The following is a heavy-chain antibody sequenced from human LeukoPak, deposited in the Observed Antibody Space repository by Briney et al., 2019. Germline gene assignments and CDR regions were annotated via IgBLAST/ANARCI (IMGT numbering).Heavy chain of an antibody. V-gene: IGHV3-23*01. CDR3: VREDTPATANY. J-gene: IGHJ4*02. Sequence: GGSLRLSCEASEFILSSYAMSWVRQTPGKGLEWVSAISGGGDITYYADSVTGRFTTSRDNSKDTLFLQMHSLRPGDTAVYYCVREDTPATANYWGQGTLVTISS. D-gene: IGHD2-21*02. CDR1: EFILSSYA. CDR2: ISGGGDIT.